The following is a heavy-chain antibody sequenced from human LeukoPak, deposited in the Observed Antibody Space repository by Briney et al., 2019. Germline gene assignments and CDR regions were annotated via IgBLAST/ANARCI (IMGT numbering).Heavy chain of an antibody. Sequence: ASVKVSCKASGYTFTGYYMHWVRQAPGQGLEWMGWINPNSGGTNYAQKFQGRVTMTRDTSISTAYMELSRLRSDDTAVYYCARWCDYYDSSGYYYYFDYWGQGTLVTVSS. V-gene: IGHV1-2*02. D-gene: IGHD3-22*01. CDR1: GYTFTGYY. CDR3: ARWCDYYDSSGYYYYFDY. CDR2: INPNSGGT. J-gene: IGHJ4*02.